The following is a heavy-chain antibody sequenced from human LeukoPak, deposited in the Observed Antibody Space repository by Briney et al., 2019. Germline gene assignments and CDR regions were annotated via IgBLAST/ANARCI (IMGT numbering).Heavy chain of an antibody. Sequence: SETLSLTCTVSGGSISSSSYYWSWIRQPPGKGLEWIGYIYYSGSTNYNPSLKSRVTISVDTSKNQFSLKLSSVTAADTAVYYCARGSGSYYSLGYWGQGTLVTVSS. CDR1: GGSISSSSYY. J-gene: IGHJ4*02. CDR2: IYYSGST. D-gene: IGHD1-26*01. V-gene: IGHV4-61*01. CDR3: ARGSGSYYSLGY.